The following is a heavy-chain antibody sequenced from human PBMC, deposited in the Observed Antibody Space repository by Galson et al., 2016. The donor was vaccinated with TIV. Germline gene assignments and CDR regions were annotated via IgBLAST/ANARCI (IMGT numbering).Heavy chain of an antibody. CDR1: GFTFSSSG. CDR2: IWYDGSQK. J-gene: IGHJ4*02. Sequence: SLRLSCAASGFTFSSSGMHWVRQAPGKGLEWVAVIWYDGSQKYYADSVKGRFIISRDGAKKTLYLQMNSLRVEDTAVYYCGRDLAWGANCVDQWGLGTRVTVTS. CDR3: GRDLAWGANCVDQ. V-gene: IGHV3-33*01. D-gene: IGHD4/OR15-4a*01.